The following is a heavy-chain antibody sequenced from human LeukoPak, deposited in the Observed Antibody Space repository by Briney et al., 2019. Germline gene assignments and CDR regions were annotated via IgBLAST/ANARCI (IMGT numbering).Heavy chain of an antibody. D-gene: IGHD6-13*01. Sequence: PGGSLRLSCAASGFTFSSYDMHWVRQATGKGLDWVSAIGTAGDTYYPGSVKGRFTISRENAKNSLYLQMNSLRAGDTAVYYCARAIAAAGLDYWGQGTLVTVSS. CDR2: IGTAGDT. CDR1: GFTFSSYD. J-gene: IGHJ4*02. V-gene: IGHV3-13*01. CDR3: ARAIAAAGLDY.